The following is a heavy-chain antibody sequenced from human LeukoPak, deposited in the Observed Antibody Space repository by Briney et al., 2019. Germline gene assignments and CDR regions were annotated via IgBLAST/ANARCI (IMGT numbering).Heavy chain of an antibody. CDR1: GFTFSNHA. CDR3: AKFYEYCSTTSCTGYFDY. V-gene: IGHV3-23*01. Sequence: GGSLRLSCAASGFTFSNHAITWVRQAPGKGLEWVSGISGSGGTTYYVDSVKGRFTISRDNSKNTLYLQMNSLRAEDTAVYYCAKFYEYCSTTSCTGYFDYWGQGTLVTVSS. CDR2: ISGSGGTT. D-gene: IGHD2/OR15-2a*01. J-gene: IGHJ4*02.